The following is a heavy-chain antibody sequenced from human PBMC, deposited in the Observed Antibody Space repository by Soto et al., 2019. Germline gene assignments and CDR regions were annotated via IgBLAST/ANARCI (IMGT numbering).Heavy chain of an antibody. CDR2: IIPIFGTA. CDR1: GGTFSSYA. J-gene: IGHJ6*02. Sequence: GASVKVSCKASGGTFSSYASSWVRQAPGQGLEWKGGIIPIFGTANYAQKFQGRVTITADESTSTAYVELSSLRSEDTAVYYCARYFTTVTPPLYYYYGMDVWGQGTTVTVSS. CDR3: ARYFTTVTPPLYYYYGMDV. V-gene: IGHV1-69*13. D-gene: IGHD4-17*01.